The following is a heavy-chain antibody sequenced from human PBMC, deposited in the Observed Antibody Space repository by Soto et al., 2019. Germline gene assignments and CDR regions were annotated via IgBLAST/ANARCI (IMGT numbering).Heavy chain of an antibody. Sequence: QTLSLTCTVSGGSISSGGYYWSWIRQHPGKGLEWIGYIYYSGSTNYNPSLESRVTISVDTSRNQFSLKVSSVTAADTAVYYCARLGGYCSSTSCYGHSTMDVWGQGTTVTVSS. J-gene: IGHJ6*02. CDR2: IYYSGST. D-gene: IGHD2-2*01. V-gene: IGHV4-31*03. CDR1: GGSISSGGYY. CDR3: ARLGGYCSSTSCYGHSTMDV.